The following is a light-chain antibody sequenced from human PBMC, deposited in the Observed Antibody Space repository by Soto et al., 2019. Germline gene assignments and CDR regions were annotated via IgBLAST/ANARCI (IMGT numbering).Light chain of an antibody. Sequence: DIQMTQSPSTLSASVGDRVTISFRASQSINSWLAWYQQKPGKAPNLLIYDASSLQSGVPSRFSGSGSGTEFTLTISSLQPEDFATYYCQQYNSYWTFGQGTKVDIK. CDR3: QQYNSYWT. V-gene: IGKV1-5*01. CDR2: DAS. CDR1: QSINSW. J-gene: IGKJ1*01.